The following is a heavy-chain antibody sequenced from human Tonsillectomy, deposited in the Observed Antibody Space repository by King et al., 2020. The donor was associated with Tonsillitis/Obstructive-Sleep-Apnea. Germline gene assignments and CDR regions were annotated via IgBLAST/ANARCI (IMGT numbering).Heavy chain of an antibody. CDR1: GGTFSSYA. V-gene: IGHV1-69*01. CDR2: IIPIFGTA. CDR3: ARPAYYYGSGIHGAFDI. Sequence: QLVQSGAEVKKPGSSVKVSCKASGGTFSSYAISWVRQAPGQGLEWMGGIIPIFGTANYAQKFQGRVTITADESTSTAYMELSSLRSEDTAVYYCARPAYYYGSGIHGAFDIWGQGTMVTVSS. J-gene: IGHJ3*02. D-gene: IGHD3-10*01.